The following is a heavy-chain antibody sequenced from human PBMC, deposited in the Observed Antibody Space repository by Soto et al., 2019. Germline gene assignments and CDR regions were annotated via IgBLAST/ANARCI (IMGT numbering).Heavy chain of an antibody. CDR2: IHYSGST. V-gene: IGHV4-59*01. CDR1: GGSIGDYY. J-gene: IGHJ2*01. Sequence: KPSETLSLTCTVSGGSIGDYYWTWIRQPPGKGLEWVGCIHYSGSTTYNPSLESRLTMSVDTSKNQFSLTLSSVTAADTAVYYCAREGNYDNSGNYFFQTFNFWGRGTLVTVS. D-gene: IGHD3-22*01. CDR3: AREGNYDNSGNYFFQTFNF.